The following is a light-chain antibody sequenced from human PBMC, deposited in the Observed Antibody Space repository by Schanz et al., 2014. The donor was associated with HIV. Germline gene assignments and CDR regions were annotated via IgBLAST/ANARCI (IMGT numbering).Light chain of an antibody. CDR1: SSDIGAYSY. Sequence: QSALTQPASVSGSPGQSLTISCTGTSSDIGAYSYVSWYQHHPGKAPKLMIYDVNYRPSGVSSRFSGSKSGNTASLTISGLRAEDEADYYCGSHTTTSTLVFGGGTKVTVL. J-gene: IGLJ2*01. CDR3: GSHTTTSTLV. CDR2: DVN. V-gene: IGLV2-14*03.